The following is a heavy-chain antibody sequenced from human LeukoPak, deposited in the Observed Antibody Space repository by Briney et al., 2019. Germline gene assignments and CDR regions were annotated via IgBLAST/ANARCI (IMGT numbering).Heavy chain of an antibody. CDR1: GFTFDDYT. Sequence: GGSLRLSCAASGFTFDDYTMHWVRRAPGKGLERVSVISWHVSTTKYADSVRGRFTISRDNRKNSLSLQMNSLRPEDTAWYYCAKDIGDSIGYNYFDSWGQGTLVTVSS. D-gene: IGHD3-22*01. J-gene: IGHJ4*02. CDR3: AKDIGDSIGYNYFDS. V-gene: IGHV3-43*01. CDR2: ISWHVSTT.